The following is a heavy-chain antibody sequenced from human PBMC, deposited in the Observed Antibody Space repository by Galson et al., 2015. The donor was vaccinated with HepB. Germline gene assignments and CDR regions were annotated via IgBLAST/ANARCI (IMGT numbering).Heavy chain of an antibody. J-gene: IGHJ3*02. CDR1: GFSFSSYS. CDR2: ISSSGNYI. CDR3: ARVSNYGDIRDSFDI. V-gene: IGHV3-21*06. Sequence: SLRLSCAASGFSFSSYSIDWVRQAPGKGLEWVSSISSSGNYIYYANSLKGRLTISRDNAKNSLYLQMNSLRAEDTAVYYCARVSNYGDIRDSFDIWGQGTMVTVSS. D-gene: IGHD4-17*01.